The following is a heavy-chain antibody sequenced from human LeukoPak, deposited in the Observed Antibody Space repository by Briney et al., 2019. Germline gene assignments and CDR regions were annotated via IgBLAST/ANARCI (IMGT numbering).Heavy chain of an antibody. CDR2: INHSGST. CDR3: ARGGVLSAIDY. D-gene: IGHD3-16*01. J-gene: IGHJ4*02. Sequence: PSETLSLTCAVYGGSFSGYYWSWIRQPPGKGLEWIGEINHSGSTNYNPSLKSRVTISVDTSKNQFSLKLSSVTAADTAVYYCARGGVLSAIDYWGQGTLVTVSS. V-gene: IGHV4-34*01. CDR1: GGSFSGYY.